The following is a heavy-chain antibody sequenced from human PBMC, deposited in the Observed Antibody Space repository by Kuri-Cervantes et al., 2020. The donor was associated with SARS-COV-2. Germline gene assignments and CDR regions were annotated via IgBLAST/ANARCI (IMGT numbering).Heavy chain of an antibody. CDR1: GGSISSYY. CDR3: ARSGDYGGYYFDY. CDR2: IYYSGST. V-gene: IGHV4-59*05. Sequence: ESLKTSCTVSGGSISSYYWSWIRQPPGKGLEWIGSIYYSGSTYYNPSLKSRVTISVDTSKNQFSLKLSSVTAADTAVYYCARSGDYGGYYFDYWGQGTLVTVSS. D-gene: IGHD4-23*01. J-gene: IGHJ4*02.